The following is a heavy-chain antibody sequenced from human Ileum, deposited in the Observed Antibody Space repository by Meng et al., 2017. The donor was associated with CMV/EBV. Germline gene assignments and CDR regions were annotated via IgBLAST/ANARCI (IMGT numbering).Heavy chain of an antibody. CDR1: GYMFTSYY. CDR2: INPSGGSA. Sequence: ASVKVSCKASGYMFTSYYLHWVRQAPGQGLEGMGIINPSGGSASYAQKFQGRITMTRDTSTGTVYMEVSSLRAEDTAVYYCARGLRDFDWLGYWGQGTLVTVSS. V-gene: IGHV1-46*01. J-gene: IGHJ4*02. D-gene: IGHD3-9*01. CDR3: ARGLRDFDWLGY.